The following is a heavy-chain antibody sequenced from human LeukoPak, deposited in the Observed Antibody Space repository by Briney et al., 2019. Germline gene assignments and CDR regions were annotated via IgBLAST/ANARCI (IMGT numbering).Heavy chain of an antibody. V-gene: IGHV3-33*01. CDR3: AREAVEEQLVFGEILDYYYYYYMDV. CDR1: GFTFTTYG. D-gene: IGHD6-6*01. CDR2: IWSDGSNE. J-gene: IGHJ6*03. Sequence: GRSLRLSCVASGFTFTTYGMHWVRQAPGKGLEWVAVIWSDGSNEYYADSGKGRFTVSRYNSKNTLFLQMNSLRAEDTAVYYCAREAVEEQLVFGEILDYYYYYYMDVWGKGTTVTVSS.